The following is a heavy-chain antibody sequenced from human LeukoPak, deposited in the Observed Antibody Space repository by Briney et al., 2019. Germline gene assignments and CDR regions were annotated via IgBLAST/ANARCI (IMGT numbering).Heavy chain of an antibody. CDR2: INPNSGGT. D-gene: IGHD6-19*01. CDR1: GYTFTCYY. CDR3: AILEGIAVSGKAFDI. J-gene: IGHJ3*02. V-gene: IGHV1-2*02. Sequence: GASVKVSCKASGYTFTCYYMHWVRQAPGQGLEWMGWINPNSGGTNYAQKFQGRVTMTRDTSTSTVYMELSSLRSEDTAVYYCAILEGIAVSGKAFDIWGQGAMVTVSS.